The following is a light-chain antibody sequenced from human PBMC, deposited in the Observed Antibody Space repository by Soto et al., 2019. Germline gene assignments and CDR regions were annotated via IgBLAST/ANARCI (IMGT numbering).Light chain of an antibody. V-gene: IGKV3-20*01. Sequence: EIVLTQSPGTLSLSPGERATLSCRASQSVSSSCLAWYQQRPGQAPRLLIFGASYRATGVPDRFSGSGSGTDFTLTISRLEPEDLAVYYCQQYSSSPPEFTFGPGTKVDSK. J-gene: IGKJ3*01. CDR3: QQYSSSPPEFT. CDR2: GAS. CDR1: QSVSSSC.